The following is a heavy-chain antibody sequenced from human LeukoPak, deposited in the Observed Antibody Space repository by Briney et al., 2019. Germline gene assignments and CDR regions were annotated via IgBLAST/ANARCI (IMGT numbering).Heavy chain of an antibody. Sequence: GGSLRLSCAASGFTFSSYWMSWVRQAPGKGLEWVANIKQDGSEKYYVDSVKGRFTISRDNDKNSLYLQMKNLRAEDTAVYYCAKDDNYIRFSSWGQGTLVTVSS. V-gene: IGHV3-7*03. CDR2: IKQDGSEK. CDR3: AKDDNYIRFSS. CDR1: GFTFSSYW. J-gene: IGHJ5*02. D-gene: IGHD3-16*01.